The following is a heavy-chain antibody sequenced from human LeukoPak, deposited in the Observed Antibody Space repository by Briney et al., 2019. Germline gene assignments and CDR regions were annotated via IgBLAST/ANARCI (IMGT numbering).Heavy chain of an antibody. CDR1: GFTFSSYG. Sequence: GGSLRLSCAAAGFTFSSYGMHWVRQAPGKGLEWVAFIRYDGSNKYYADSVKGRFTISRDNSKNTLYLQMNSLRAEDTAVYYCAKDGYYGSGSYSFFDYWGQGTLVTVSS. CDR3: AKDGYYGSGSYSFFDY. V-gene: IGHV3-30*02. J-gene: IGHJ4*02. CDR2: IRYDGSNK. D-gene: IGHD3-10*01.